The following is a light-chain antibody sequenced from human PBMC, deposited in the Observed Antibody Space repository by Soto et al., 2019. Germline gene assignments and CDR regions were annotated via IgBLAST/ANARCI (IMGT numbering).Light chain of an antibody. V-gene: IGKV3-20*01. CDR2: GAS. J-gene: IGKJ3*01. CDR3: NQYGSSPDT. Sequence: EIVLTQSPGTLSLSPGERATLSCRTSQSVSSSYLAWYQQKPGQAPRLLIYGASSRATGIPDRFSGSGSGTDFTLTISRLEPEDFAVYYCNQYGSSPDTFGPGTKVDIK. CDR1: QSVSSSY.